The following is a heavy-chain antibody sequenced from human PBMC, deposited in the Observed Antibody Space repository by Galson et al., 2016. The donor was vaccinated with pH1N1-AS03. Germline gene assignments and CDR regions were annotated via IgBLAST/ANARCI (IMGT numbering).Heavy chain of an antibody. D-gene: IGHD3-10*01. V-gene: IGHV3-30*15. CDR1: GFAFNFNS. J-gene: IGHJ6*02. Sequence: LRLSCAASGFAFNFNSMHWVRQAPGKGLEWIAVLSYAGTSEYFADSVKGRFTVSRDNAKNTLYLQMSNLRVEDTAVYYCATAHGSGTLGPHYYFYGMDVWGQGTTVIVS. CDR3: ATAHGSGTLGPHYYFYGMDV. CDR2: LSYAGTSE.